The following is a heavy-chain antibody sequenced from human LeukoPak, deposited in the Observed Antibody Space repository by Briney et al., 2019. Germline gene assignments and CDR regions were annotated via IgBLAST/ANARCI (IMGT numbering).Heavy chain of an antibody. CDR1: GYTFTSYG. V-gene: IGHV1-18*01. CDR2: ISAYNGNT. J-gene: IGHJ5*02. CDR3: AREEFSRQLVGNGWFDP. Sequence: ASVKVSCKASGYTFTSYGISWVRQAPGQGLEWMGWISAYNGNTNYAQKLQGRVTMTTDTSTSTAYMELRSLRSDDTAVYYCAREEFSRQLVGNGWFDPWGQGTLVTVSS. D-gene: IGHD6-13*01.